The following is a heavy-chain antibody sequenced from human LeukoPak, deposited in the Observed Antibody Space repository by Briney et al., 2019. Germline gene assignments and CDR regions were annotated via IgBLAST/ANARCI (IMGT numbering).Heavy chain of an antibody. D-gene: IGHD6-13*01. Sequence: SETLSLTCTVSGGSISSYYWSWIRQPPGKGLEWIGYIYYSGSTNYNPSLKSRVAISVDTSKNQFSLKLSSVTAADTAVYYCARGTYSSSWYESWFDPWGQGTLVTVSS. V-gene: IGHV4-59*01. CDR3: ARGTYSSSWYESWFDP. J-gene: IGHJ5*02. CDR2: IYYSGST. CDR1: GGSISSYY.